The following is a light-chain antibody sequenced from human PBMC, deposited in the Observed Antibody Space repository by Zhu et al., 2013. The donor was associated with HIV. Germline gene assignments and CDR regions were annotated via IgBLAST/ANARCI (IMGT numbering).Light chain of an antibody. V-gene: IGKV3-20*01. CDR3: QQYGSSPFS. J-gene: IGKJ2*03. Sequence: DTVLTQSPGTLSLSPGDTATLSCRASQFVGSSTFLAWYQQKPGRAPRLLIYGASSRATGIPDRFSGSGSGTDFTLTISRLEPEDFAVYYCQQYGSSPFSFGQGTKLEIK. CDR1: QFVGSSTF. CDR2: GAS.